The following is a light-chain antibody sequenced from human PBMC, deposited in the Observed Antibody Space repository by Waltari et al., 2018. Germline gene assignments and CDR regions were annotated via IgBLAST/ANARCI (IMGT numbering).Light chain of an antibody. Sequence: EIVLTQSPGTLSLSPGETASLSGRASQSLGNTYLAWYQQKPGQAPRLLIFDASRRATGIPDRFSGSGSGTDFTLTISRLEPEDFAVYFCQKYGRTPRPFGGGTKVEI. J-gene: IGKJ4*01. V-gene: IGKV3-20*01. CDR2: DAS. CDR1: QSLGNTY. CDR3: QKYGRTPRP.